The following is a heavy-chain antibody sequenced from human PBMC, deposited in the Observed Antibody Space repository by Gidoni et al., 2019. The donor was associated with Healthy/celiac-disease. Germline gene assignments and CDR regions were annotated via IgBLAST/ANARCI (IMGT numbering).Heavy chain of an antibody. CDR3: ATPDCSGGSCYHHYFDY. Sequence: GKGLEWVSAISGSGGSTYYADSVKGRFTISRDNSKNTLYLQMNSLRAEDTAVYYCATPDCSGGSCYHHYFDYWGQGTLVTVSS. CDR2: ISGSGGST. D-gene: IGHD2-15*01. V-gene: IGHV3-23*01. J-gene: IGHJ4*02.